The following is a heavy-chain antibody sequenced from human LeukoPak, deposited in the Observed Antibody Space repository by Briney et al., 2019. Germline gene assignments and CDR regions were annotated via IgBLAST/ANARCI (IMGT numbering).Heavy chain of an antibody. V-gene: IGHV4-38-2*02. J-gene: IGHJ4*02. CDR3: ARDQRGGLLWFGELPQGYFDY. D-gene: IGHD3-10*01. CDR1: GYSISSGYY. Sequence: PSETLSLTCTASGYSISSGYYWGWIRQPPGKGLEWIGSIYHSGSTYYNPSLKSRVTISVDTSKNQFSLKLSSVTAADTAVYYCARDQRGGLLWFGELPQGYFDYWGQGTLVTVSS. CDR2: IYHSGST.